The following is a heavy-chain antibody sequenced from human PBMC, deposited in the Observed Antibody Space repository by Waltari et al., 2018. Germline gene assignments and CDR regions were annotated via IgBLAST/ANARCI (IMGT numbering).Heavy chain of an antibody. CDR1: GYTFTSYD. CDR2: MNPNSGNT. CDR3: ARGRRYYSGLYYFDY. V-gene: IGHV1-8*03. J-gene: IGHJ4*02. D-gene: IGHD3-10*01. Sequence: QVQLVQSGAEVKKPGASVKVSCKASGYTFTSYDINWVRPAPGQGLEWMGWMNPNSGNTGYAQKFQGRVTITRNTSISTAYMELSSLRSEDTAVYYCARGRRYYSGLYYFDYWGQGTLVTVSS.